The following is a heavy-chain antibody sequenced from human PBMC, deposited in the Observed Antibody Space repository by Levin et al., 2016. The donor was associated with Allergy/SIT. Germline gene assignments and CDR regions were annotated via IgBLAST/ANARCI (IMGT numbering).Heavy chain of an antibody. CDR2: IYYSGST. Sequence: WIRQPPGKGLEWIGEIYYSGSTYYNPSLKSRVTISVDTSKNQFSLKLSSVTAADTAVYYCARPSGITIFGVVTPDDGAVDAFDIWGQGTMVIVSS. D-gene: IGHD3-3*01. V-gene: IGHV4-39*01. CDR3: ARPSGITIFGVVTPDDGAVDAFDI. J-gene: IGHJ3*02.